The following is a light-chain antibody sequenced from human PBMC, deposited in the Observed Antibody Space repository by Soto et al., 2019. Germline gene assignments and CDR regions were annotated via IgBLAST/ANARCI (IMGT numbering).Light chain of an antibody. CDR2: GAS. Sequence: EIVMTQSPVTLSVSPGERATLSCRASQSVSSNLAWYQQKPGQAPRLLIYGASTRATGIPARLSGSGSGTEFTLTISSLHSEDFAVYYCQQHDKWPFTFGQGTKLDIK. CDR3: QQHDKWPFT. J-gene: IGKJ2*01. V-gene: IGKV3-15*01. CDR1: QSVSSN.